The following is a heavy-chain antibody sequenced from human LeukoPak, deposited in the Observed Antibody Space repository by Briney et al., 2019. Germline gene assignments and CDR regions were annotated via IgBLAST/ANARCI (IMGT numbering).Heavy chain of an antibody. Sequence: SGTLSLTCAVSGGSISSSNWWSWVRQPPGKGLEWIGEIYHSGSTNYNPSLKSRVTISVDKSKNQFSLKLSSVTAADTAVYYCARGNPLYSSSWYDWFDPWGQGTLVTVSS. V-gene: IGHV4-4*02. J-gene: IGHJ5*02. CDR2: IYHSGST. CDR1: GGSISSSNW. D-gene: IGHD6-13*01. CDR3: ARGNPLYSSSWYDWFDP.